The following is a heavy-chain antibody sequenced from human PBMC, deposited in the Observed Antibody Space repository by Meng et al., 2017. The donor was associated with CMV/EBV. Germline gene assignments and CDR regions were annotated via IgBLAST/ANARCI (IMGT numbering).Heavy chain of an antibody. CDR2: IIPILGIA. Sequence: SVKVSCSASGGSFSSYAISWVLQAPGQGLEWMGGIIPILGIANYAQKFQGRVTITADKSTSTAYTELSSLRSEDTAVYYCAREAIAAAGTLYFQHWGQGTLVTVSS. D-gene: IGHD6-13*01. CDR3: AREAIAAAGTLYFQH. J-gene: IGHJ1*01. V-gene: IGHV1-69*10. CDR1: GGSFSSYA.